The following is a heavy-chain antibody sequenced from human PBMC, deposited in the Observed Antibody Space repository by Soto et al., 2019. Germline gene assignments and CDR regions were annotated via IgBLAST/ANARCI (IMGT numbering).Heavy chain of an antibody. CDR1: GYTFATYG. J-gene: IGHJ4*02. CDR2: ISVHTGDT. V-gene: IGHV1-18*01. CDR3: ARARAEYSSSFSYYFDS. D-gene: IGHD6-6*01. Sequence: QVQLVQSGSEVKKPGASVKVSCKASGYTFATYGITWVRQAPGQGLEWVAWISVHTGDTKYAQKLQGRVTLTTDAFTTTAYMELRGLTSDDTAIYYCARARAEYSSSFSYYFDSWGQGTLVTVSS.